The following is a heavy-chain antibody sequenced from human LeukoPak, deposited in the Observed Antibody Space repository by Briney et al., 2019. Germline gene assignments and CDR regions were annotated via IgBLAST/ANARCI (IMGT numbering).Heavy chain of an antibody. D-gene: IGHD3-10*01. J-gene: IGHJ4*02. CDR2: MNPKSGGT. CDR3: ARESPGQITMVRGVIIKTYYFDY. Sequence: ASVKVSCKASGYTFTGYYVHWVRQAPGQGLEWMGWMNPKSGGTNYAQKFEARVTMNRDTSISTAYMELSRLRSDDTAVYYCARESPGQITMVRGVIIKTYYFDYWGQGTLVTVSS. V-gene: IGHV1-2*02. CDR1: GYTFTGYY.